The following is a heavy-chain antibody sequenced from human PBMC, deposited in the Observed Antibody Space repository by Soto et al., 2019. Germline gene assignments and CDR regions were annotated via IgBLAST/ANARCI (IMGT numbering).Heavy chain of an antibody. CDR2: INTRGGTT. D-gene: IGHD4-17*01. V-gene: IGHV1-46*01. Sequence: QVQLVQSGAEVRKPGASVRLSCKASGYTLTRFYLHWVRQAPGQGLEWVGIINTRGGTTAYAQKFRGRLKVTRDTSTSTVHMELSNLRSEDTAIYYCARGPDDSDVPRWDYWGQGTRVTVSS. CDR3: ARGPDDSDVPRWDY. J-gene: IGHJ4*02. CDR1: GYTLTRFY.